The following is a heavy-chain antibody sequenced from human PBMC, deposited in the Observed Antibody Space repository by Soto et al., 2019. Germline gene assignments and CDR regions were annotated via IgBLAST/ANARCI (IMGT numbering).Heavy chain of an antibody. V-gene: IGHV4-31*03. CDR3: ARDPEPQYCSGGSCYRGSAFDI. J-gene: IGHJ3*02. Sequence: SETLSLTCTVSGGSISSGGYYWSWIRQHPGKGLEWIGYIYYSGSTYYNPSLKSRVTISVDTSKNQFSLKLSSVTAADTAVYYCARDPEPQYCSGGSCYRGSAFDIWGQGTMVTVSS. CDR2: IYYSGST. D-gene: IGHD2-15*01. CDR1: GGSISSGGYY.